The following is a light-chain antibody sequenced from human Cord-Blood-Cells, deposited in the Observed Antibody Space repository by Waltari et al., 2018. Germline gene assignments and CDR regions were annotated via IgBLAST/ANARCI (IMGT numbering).Light chain of an antibody. CDR2: DVS. Sequence: QSALTQPASVSGSPGQSITISCTGTSSDVGGYNYVSWYQQHPGTAPNHMIYDVSKRPSWVSNRFSGSKSGNTASLTISGLQAEDEADYYCSSYTSSSTYVFGTGTKVTVL. V-gene: IGLV2-14*01. CDR3: SSYTSSSTYV. J-gene: IGLJ1*01. CDR1: SSDVGGYNY.